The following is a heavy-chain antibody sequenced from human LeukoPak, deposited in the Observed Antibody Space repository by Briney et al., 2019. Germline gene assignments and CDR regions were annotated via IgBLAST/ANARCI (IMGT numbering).Heavy chain of an antibody. CDR3: ARGMNWNDLDY. J-gene: IGHJ4*02. V-gene: IGHV3-48*03. Sequence: PGGSLRLSCAASGFTFSSYEMNWVRQAPGKGLEWVSYISSSGSTIYYADSVKGRFTISRDNAKNSLCLQMNSLRAEDTAVYYCARGMNWNDLDYWGQGTLVTVSS. CDR1: GFTFSSYE. CDR2: ISSSGSTI. D-gene: IGHD1-1*01.